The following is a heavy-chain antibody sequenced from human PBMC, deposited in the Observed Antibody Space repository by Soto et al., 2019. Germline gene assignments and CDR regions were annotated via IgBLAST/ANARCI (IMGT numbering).Heavy chain of an antibody. Sequence: QVQLVESGGGVVQPGTSLRLSCAPSGFTFSSYVMHWVRQAPGKGLEWVAVVHYDGTKKYYADSVRGRFTISRDKSENILYLQMNSLRPDDTAVYFCARETSYDFWSGPQTMDVWGQGTTVTVSS. CDR2: VHYDGTKK. CDR1: GFTFSSYV. CDR3: ARETSYDFWSGPQTMDV. J-gene: IGHJ6*02. D-gene: IGHD3-3*01. V-gene: IGHV3-33*01.